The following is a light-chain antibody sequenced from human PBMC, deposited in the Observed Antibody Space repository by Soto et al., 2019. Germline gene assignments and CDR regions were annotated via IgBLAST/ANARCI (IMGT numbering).Light chain of an antibody. CDR1: RSNIGSNA. CDR3: AAWDDSLNARGV. CDR2: NDN. V-gene: IGLV1-44*01. Sequence: QSVLTQPPSASGTPGQRGTLSCSGSRSNIGSNAVSWYQQLPGTAPKLLIYNDNQRPSGVPDRFSASKAGTSASLAISGLQSEDEADYYCAAWDDSLNARGVFGGGTKLTVL. J-gene: IGLJ3*02.